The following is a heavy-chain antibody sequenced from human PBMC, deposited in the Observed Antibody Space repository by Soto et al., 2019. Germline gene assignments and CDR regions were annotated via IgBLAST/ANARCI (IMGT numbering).Heavy chain of an antibody. D-gene: IGHD2-8*01. CDR3: ARSIMLAGDY. V-gene: IGHV1-3*01. CDR1: GYTFTSYA. CDR2: INAGNGNT. Sequence: QVQLVQSGAEVKKPGASVKVSCKASGYTFTSYAMHWVRQAPGQRLEWMGWINAGNGNTKYSKKVQGRVTMTRDTSASTAYMELSSVRSEDTAVYYCARSIMLAGDYWGQGTLVTVSS. J-gene: IGHJ4*02.